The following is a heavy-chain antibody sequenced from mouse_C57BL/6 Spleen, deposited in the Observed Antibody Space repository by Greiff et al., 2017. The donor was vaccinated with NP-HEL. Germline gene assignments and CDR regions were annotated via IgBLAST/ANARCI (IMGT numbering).Heavy chain of an antibody. J-gene: IGHJ2*01. CDR1: GYTFTSYW. V-gene: IGHV1-55*01. D-gene: IGHD1-1*01. CDR3: ARRILYYYGSSSDY. Sequence: QVQLQQPGAELVKPGASVKMSCKASGYTFTSYWITWVKQRPGQGLEWIGVIYPGSGSTNYNEKFKSKATLTVDTSSSTAYMQLSSLTSEDSAVYYCARRILYYYGSSSDYWGQGTTLTVSS. CDR2: IYPGSGST.